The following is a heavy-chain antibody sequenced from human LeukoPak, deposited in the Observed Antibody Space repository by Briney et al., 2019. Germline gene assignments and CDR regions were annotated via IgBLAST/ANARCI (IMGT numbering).Heavy chain of an antibody. D-gene: IGHD2-2*01. CDR3: ARGGLSSLYYMDV. V-gene: IGHV4-59*01. CDR2: IYYSGST. J-gene: IGHJ6*03. CDR1: GGSISSYY. Sequence: SETLSLTCTVSGGSISSYYWSWIRQPPGKELEWMVYIYYSGSTNYNPSLKSRVTISVDTSKNQFSLKLSSVTAADTAVYYCARGGLSSLYYMDVWGKGTTVTVSS.